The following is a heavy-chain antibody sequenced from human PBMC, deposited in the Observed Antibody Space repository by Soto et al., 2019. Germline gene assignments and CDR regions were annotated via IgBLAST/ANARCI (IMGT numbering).Heavy chain of an antibody. V-gene: IGHV3-48*02. CDR2: ISSSSSTI. D-gene: IGHD1-26*01. Sequence: AGGSLRVSFAASGFTFSSYSMNWVRQAPGKGLEGVSYISSSSSTIYYADSVKVRFTISIDNSKNSLYLQMNSLRDEDTAVYYCAREMVGATASSFYFGMDXWGQVTTVTAS. CDR1: GFTFSSYS. CDR3: AREMVGATASSFYFGMDX. J-gene: IGHJ6*02.